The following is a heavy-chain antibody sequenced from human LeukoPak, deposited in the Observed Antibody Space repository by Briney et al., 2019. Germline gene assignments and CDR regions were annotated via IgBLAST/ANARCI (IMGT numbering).Heavy chain of an antibody. J-gene: IGHJ4*02. CDR1: GGSISSSSYY. V-gene: IGHV4-39*01. CDR2: IYYSGST. Sequence: SETLSLTCTVSGGSISSSSYYWGWIRQPPGKGLEWIGSIYYSGSTYYNPSLKSRVTISVDTSKNQFSLKLSSVTAADTAVYYCASSEGYCSSTSCYGGQQGVDYWGQGTLVTVSS. CDR3: ASSEGYCSSTSCYGGQQGVDY. D-gene: IGHD2-2*01.